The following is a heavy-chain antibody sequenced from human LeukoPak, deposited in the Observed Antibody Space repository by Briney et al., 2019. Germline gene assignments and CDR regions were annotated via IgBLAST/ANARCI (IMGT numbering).Heavy chain of an antibody. V-gene: IGHV4-39*01. CDR1: GDSISDSTYY. CDR2: IHYNSGGT. CDR3: ARPYTNYVGNDAFAI. Sequence: SETLSLTCTVSGDSISDSTYYWGWIRQPPGKGLECFGTIHYNSGGTYYNPSLKSRVSISVDTSKNQFSLKLTSATAADTAVYYCARPYTNYVGNDAFAIWGPGTMVTVSS. J-gene: IGHJ3*02. D-gene: IGHD4-11*01.